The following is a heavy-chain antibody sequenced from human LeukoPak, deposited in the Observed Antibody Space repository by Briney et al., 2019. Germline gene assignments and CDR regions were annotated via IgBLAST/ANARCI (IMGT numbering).Heavy chain of an antibody. CDR3: AKEPSYYDFWSGYYADY. V-gene: IGHV3-23*01. CDR2: ISGSGGST. J-gene: IGHJ4*02. Sequence: GGSLRLSCAASGFTFSNYGMSWVRQAPGKGLEWVSAISGSGGSTYYADSVKGRFTISRDNSKNTLYLQMNSLRAEDTAVYYCAKEPSYYDFWSGYYADYWGQGTLVTVSS. D-gene: IGHD3-3*01. CDR1: GFTFSNYG.